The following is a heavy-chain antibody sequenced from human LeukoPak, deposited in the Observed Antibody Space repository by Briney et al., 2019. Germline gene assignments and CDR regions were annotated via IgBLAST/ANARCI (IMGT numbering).Heavy chain of an antibody. D-gene: IGHD1-26*01. J-gene: IGHJ4*02. V-gene: IGHV4-59*01. CDR3: AKFGGSFAFLDY. Sequence: PSETLSLTCTVSGGSISGYYWSWLRQPPGKGLEWIGYIYYSGNTNYNPSLKSRVTISVDTSKKHLSLKLSSVTAADTAVYYCAKFGGSFAFLDYWGQGTLVTVSS. CDR2: IYYSGNT. CDR1: GGSISGYY.